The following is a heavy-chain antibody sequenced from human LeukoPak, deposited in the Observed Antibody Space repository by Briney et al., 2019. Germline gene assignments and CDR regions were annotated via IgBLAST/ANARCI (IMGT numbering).Heavy chain of an antibody. V-gene: IGHV7-4-1*02. D-gene: IGHD3-9*01. J-gene: IGHJ5*02. CDR2: INTNTGNP. CDR3: ARDYDVLTAYPPTQLFDP. CDR1: GYSFSSHA. Sequence: GASVKISCKTSGYSFSSHAISWVRQAPGQGPEWMGWINTNTGNPTYAQGFTGRYVFSLDTSVSTAYLQISGLKADDTAVYYCARDYDVLTAYPPTQLFDPWGQGTLVTVSS.